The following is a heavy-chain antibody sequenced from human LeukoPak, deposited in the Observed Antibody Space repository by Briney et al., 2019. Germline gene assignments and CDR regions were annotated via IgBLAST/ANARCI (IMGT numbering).Heavy chain of an antibody. V-gene: IGHV3-21*01. D-gene: IGHD1-26*01. Sequence: GGSLRLSCAASGFTFSSYSMNWVRQAPGKGLEWVSSVSSSSSYIYYADSVKGRFTISRDNAKNSLYLQMNSLRAEDTAVYYCARVARWELDYWGQGTLVTVSS. CDR1: GFTFSSYS. CDR3: ARVARWELDY. J-gene: IGHJ4*02. CDR2: VSSSSSYI.